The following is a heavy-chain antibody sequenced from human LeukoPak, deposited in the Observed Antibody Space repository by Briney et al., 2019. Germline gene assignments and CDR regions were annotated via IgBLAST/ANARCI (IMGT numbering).Heavy chain of an antibody. CDR3: ARSYRIAAAGTGPYYYYYYMDV. D-gene: IGHD6-13*01. J-gene: IGHJ6*03. CDR1: GGSISSYY. Sequence: SETLSLTCTVPGGSISSYYWSWIRQPPGKGLEWIGYIYYSGSTNYNPSLKSRVTISVDTSKNQFSLKLSSVTAADTAVYYCARSYRIAAAGTGPYYYYYYMDVWGKGTTVTVSS. CDR2: IYYSGST. V-gene: IGHV4-59*01.